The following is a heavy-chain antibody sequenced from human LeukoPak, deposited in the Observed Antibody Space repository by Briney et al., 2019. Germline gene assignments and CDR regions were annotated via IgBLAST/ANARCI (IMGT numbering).Heavy chain of an antibody. CDR2: IKQDGSEK. Sequence: GGSLRLSCAASGFTFSSYLMSWVRQAPGKGLEWVANIKQDGSEKHYVDSVKGRFTISRDNAKNSLYLQMNSLRAEDTAVYYCARDMYYDFWSGSPLSRYGMDVWGQGTTVTVSS. CDR3: ARDMYYDFWSGSPLSRYGMDV. D-gene: IGHD3-3*01. V-gene: IGHV3-7*01. J-gene: IGHJ6*02. CDR1: GFTFSSYL.